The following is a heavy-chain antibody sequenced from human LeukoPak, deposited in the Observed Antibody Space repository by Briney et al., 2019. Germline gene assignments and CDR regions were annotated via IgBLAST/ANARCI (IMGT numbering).Heavy chain of an antibody. J-gene: IGHJ4*02. Sequence: GGSLRLSCAASGSTFSGSAMHWVRQASGKGLEWVGRIRSKANSYATAYAASVKGRFTISRDDSKNTAYLQMNSLKTEDTAVYYCTRLGLDYDILTGYYLFDYWGQGTLVTVSS. V-gene: IGHV3-73*01. D-gene: IGHD3-9*01. CDR1: GSTFSGSA. CDR3: TRLGLDYDILTGYYLFDY. CDR2: IRSKANSYAT.